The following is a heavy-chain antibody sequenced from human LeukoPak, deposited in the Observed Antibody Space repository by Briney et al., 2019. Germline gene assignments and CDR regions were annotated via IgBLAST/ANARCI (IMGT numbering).Heavy chain of an antibody. J-gene: IGHJ4*02. CDR3: ARDRGYYNGYFDY. D-gene: IGHD3-9*01. CDR2: IYYSGST. Sequence: ESSETLSLTCTVSGGSISSTNYYWAWIRQPPGKGLEWIGNIYYSGSTYYNASLNSRITMSIDTSKNQFSLQLNSVTPEDTAVYYCARDRGYYNGYFDYWGQGTLVTVSS. CDR1: GGSISSTNYY. V-gene: IGHV4-39*02.